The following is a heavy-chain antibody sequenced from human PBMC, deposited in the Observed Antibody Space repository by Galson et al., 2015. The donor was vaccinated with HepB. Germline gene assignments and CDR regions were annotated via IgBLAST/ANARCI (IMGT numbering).Heavy chain of an antibody. D-gene: IGHD6-6*01. CDR2: IYYSGST. J-gene: IGHJ2*01. Sequence: ETLSLTCAVSGGSISSTSYYWGWIRQPPGKGLEWIGSIYYSGSTHYNPSLKSRVTISVDTSKNQFSLKLSSVTAADTAVYYCVRDKIRPPLPIYWYFDLWGRGTLVTVSS. V-gene: IGHV4-39*07. CDR3: VRDKIRPPLPIYWYFDL. CDR1: GGSISSTSYY.